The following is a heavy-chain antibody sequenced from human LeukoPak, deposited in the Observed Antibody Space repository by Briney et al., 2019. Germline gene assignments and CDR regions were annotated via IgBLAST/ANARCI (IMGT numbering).Heavy chain of an antibody. CDR1: GGSISSYH. D-gene: IGHD3-22*01. Sequence: PSETLSLTCTVSGGSISSYHWSWIRQPAGKGLEWIGRIYTSGSTNYNPSLKSRVTMSVDTSKNQFSLKLSSVTAADTAVYYCARDREGYYYDSRGYYFDYWGQGTLVTVSS. V-gene: IGHV4-4*07. J-gene: IGHJ4*02. CDR2: IYTSGST. CDR3: ARDREGYYYDSRGYYFDY.